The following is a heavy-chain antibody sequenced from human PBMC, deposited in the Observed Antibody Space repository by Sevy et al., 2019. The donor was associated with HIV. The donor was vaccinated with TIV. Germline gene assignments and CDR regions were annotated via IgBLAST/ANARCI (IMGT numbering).Heavy chain of an antibody. CDR1: GFTFGEYG. CDR2: ISHDGRNHK. V-gene: IGHV3-33*08. J-gene: IGHJ4*02. CDR3: ARDRGEILRSAFKS. D-gene: IGHD3-10*01. Sequence: GGSVRLSCAASGFTFGEYGMHWVRQAPGKGLEWVAVISHDGRNHKYNADFVKGRFTISRDNSKNMVYLQMNSLRVEDTAIYYCARDRGEILRSAFKSWGQGTLVTVSS.